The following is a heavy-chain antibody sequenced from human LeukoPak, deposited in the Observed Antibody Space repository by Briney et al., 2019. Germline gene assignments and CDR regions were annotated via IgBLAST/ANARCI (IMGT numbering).Heavy chain of an antibody. V-gene: IGHV3-66*01. CDR1: GFTVSSNY. Sequence: SGGSLRLSCAASGFTVSSNYMTWVRQAPGKGLNWVSLVYSGGSTYYADSVKGRFTISRDNSKNTLYLQMNSLRAEDTAVYYCARCTVTIDAFDIWGQGTMVTVSS. D-gene: IGHD4-17*01. CDR2: VYSGGST. CDR3: ARCTVTIDAFDI. J-gene: IGHJ3*02.